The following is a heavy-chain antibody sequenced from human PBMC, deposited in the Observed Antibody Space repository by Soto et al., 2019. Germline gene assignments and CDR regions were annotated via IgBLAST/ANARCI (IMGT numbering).Heavy chain of an antibody. V-gene: IGHV4-59*01. J-gene: IGHJ4*02. CDR3: ARENLSPGASIAAREYYFDY. CDR1: CGSISSYC. CDR2: IYYSGST. Sequence: PSVMMCVTWTVSCGSISSYCCSWIRQTPGKGLEWIGYIYYSGSTNYNPSLKSRVTISVDTSKNQFSLKLSSVTAADTAVYYRARENLSPGASIAAREYYFDYWGQGTLVTVSS. D-gene: IGHD6-6*01.